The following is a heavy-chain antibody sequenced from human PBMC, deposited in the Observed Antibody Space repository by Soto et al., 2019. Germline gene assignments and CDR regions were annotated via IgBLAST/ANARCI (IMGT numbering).Heavy chain of an antibody. J-gene: IGHJ5*02. Sequence: SETLSLTCAVYGGSFSGYYWSWLRQPPGKGLEWIGEINHSGSTNYNPSLKSRVTISVDTSKNQFSLKVTSVTAADTAVYYCATANWSHHYFDPWGQGTLVTVS. CDR1: GGSFSGYY. CDR2: INHSGST. CDR3: ATANWSHHYFDP. V-gene: IGHV4-34*01. D-gene: IGHD1-1*01.